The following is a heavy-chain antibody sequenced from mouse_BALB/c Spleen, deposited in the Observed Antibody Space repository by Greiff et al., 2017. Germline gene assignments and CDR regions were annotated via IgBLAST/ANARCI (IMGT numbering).Heavy chain of an antibody. J-gene: IGHJ1*01. V-gene: IGHV7-3*02. D-gene: IGHD1-1*01. CDR1: GFTFTDYY. CDR2: IRNKANGYTT. Sequence: EVNVVESGGGLVQPGGSLRLSCATSGFTFTDYYMSWVRQPPGKALEWLGFIRNKANGYTTEYSASVKGRFTISRDNSQSILYLQMNTLRAEDSATYYCARDDYGSSYWYFDVWGAGTTVTVSS. CDR3: ARDDYGSSYWYFDV.